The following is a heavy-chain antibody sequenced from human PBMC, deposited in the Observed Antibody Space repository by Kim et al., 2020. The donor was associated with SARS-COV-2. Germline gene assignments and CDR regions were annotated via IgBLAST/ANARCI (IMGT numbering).Heavy chain of an antibody. Sequence: GGSLRLSCAASGFTFSSYWMHWVRQAPGKGLVWVSRVNRDSSTTNYADSVKGRFTISRDNAKNTLYLQMNSLRAEDTAVYYCARDTPVRGEYYFDYWGQGILVTVSS. D-gene: IGHD3-10*01. CDR2: VNRDSSTT. CDR1: GFTFSSYW. V-gene: IGHV3-74*01. CDR3: ARDTPVRGEYYFDY. J-gene: IGHJ4*02.